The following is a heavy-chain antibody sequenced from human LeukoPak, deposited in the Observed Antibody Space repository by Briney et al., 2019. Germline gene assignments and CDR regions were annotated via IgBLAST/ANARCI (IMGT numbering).Heavy chain of an antibody. CDR1: GFTFSSYA. CDR2: ISYDGSNK. V-gene: IGHV3-30*04. Sequence: HPGGSLRLSCAASGFTFSSYAMHWVRQAPGKGLEWVAVISYDGSNKYYADSVKGRFTISRDNSKNTLYLQMNSLRAEDTAIYYCAKDTGRTMVRPYYFDSWGQGTLVTVSS. D-gene: IGHD3-10*01. J-gene: IGHJ4*02. CDR3: AKDTGRTMVRPYYFDS.